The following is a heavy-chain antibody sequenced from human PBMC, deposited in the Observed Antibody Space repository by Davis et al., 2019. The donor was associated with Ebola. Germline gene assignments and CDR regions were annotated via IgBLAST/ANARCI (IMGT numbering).Heavy chain of an antibody. CDR3: ARSWTYYYDSSGSPADWFDP. CDR1: GFTFSSYG. CDR2: IWYDGSNK. Sequence: PGGSLRLSCAASGFTFSSYGMHWVRQAPGKGLEWVAVIWYDGSNKYYADSVKGRFTISRDNSKNTLYLQMNSLRAEDTAVYYCARSWTYYYDSSGSPADWFDPWGQGTLVTVSS. V-gene: IGHV3-33*01. D-gene: IGHD3-22*01. J-gene: IGHJ5*02.